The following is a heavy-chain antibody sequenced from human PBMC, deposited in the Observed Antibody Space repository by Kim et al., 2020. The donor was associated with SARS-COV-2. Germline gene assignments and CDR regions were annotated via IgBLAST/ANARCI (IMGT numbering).Heavy chain of an antibody. V-gene: IGHV3-64D*06. Sequence: GGSLRLSCSASGFTFSSYAMHWVRQAPGKGLEYVSAISSNGGSTYYADSVKGRFTISRDNSKNTLYLQMSSLRAEDTAVYYCVKSSGRWLATLNYLYDYGMEVWGEGATVTVSS. CDR3: VKSSGRWLATLNYLYDYGMEV. CDR2: ISSNGGST. CDR1: GFTFSSYA. D-gene: IGHD6-19*01. J-gene: IGHJ6*04.